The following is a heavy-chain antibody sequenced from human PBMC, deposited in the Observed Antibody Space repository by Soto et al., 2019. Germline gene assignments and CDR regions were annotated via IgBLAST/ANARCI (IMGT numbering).Heavy chain of an antibody. J-gene: IGHJ6*03. CDR2: MHYTGFS. V-gene: IGHV4-59*02. Sequence: SETLSLTCSCSGDSVTSHYLTWIRQSPEKGLEWIGYMHYTGFSHYNPSLKSRLTISVDRSKNQFTLQLSSVTAADTAVYYCARTGRLYSGYDWLYYYYMDVWGKGTTVTVSS. D-gene: IGHD5-12*01. CDR1: GDSVTSHY. CDR3: ARTGRLYSGYDWLYYYYMDV.